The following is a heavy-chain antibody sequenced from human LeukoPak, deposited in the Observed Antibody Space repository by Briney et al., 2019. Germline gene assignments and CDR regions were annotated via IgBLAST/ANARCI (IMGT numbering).Heavy chain of an antibody. CDR3: ARDTIFGGIWFDP. D-gene: IGHD3-3*01. CDR2: MNPNSGNT. CDR1: GYTFTSYD. V-gene: IGHV1-8*01. J-gene: IGHJ5*02. Sequence: APVKVSCKASGYTFTSYDINWVRQATGQGLEWMGWMNPNSGNTGYAQKFQGRVTMTRNTSISTAYMELSSLRSEDTAVYYCARDTIFGGIWFDPWGQGTLVTVSS.